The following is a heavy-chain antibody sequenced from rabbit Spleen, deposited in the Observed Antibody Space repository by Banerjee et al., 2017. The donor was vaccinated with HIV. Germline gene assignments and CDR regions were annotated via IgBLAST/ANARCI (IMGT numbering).Heavy chain of an antibody. J-gene: IGHJ3*01. D-gene: IGHD6-1*01. Sequence: QSLEESGGDLVKPGASLTLTCTASGLDFSSSYWICWVRQAPGKGLEWIGCINTGSGGNTYYANWAKGRFTISKTSSTSVTLQMTSLTAADTATYFCARAGYAYGYATYDLWGQGTLVTVS. CDR2: INTGSGGNT. CDR1: GLDFSSSYW. CDR3: ARAGYAYGYATYDL. V-gene: IGHV1S40*01.